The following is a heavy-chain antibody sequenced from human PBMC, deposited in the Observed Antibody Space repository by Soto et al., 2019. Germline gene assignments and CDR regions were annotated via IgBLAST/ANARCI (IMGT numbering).Heavy chain of an antibody. J-gene: IGHJ6*02. Sequence: QVQLVQSGAEVKKPGSSVKVSCKASGGTFSSYAISWVRQAPGQGLEWMGGIIPIFGTANYAQKFQGRVTITADESTSTAYMELSSLRSEDTAVYYCARESGIAAAGDYYYGMDVWGQGTTVTVSS. D-gene: IGHD6-13*01. CDR3: ARESGIAAAGDYYYGMDV. CDR1: GGTFSSYA. CDR2: IIPIFGTA. V-gene: IGHV1-69*01.